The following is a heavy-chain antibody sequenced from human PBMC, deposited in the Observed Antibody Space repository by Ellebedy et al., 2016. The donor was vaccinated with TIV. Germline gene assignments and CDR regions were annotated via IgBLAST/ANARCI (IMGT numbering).Heavy chain of an antibody. Sequence: ASVKVSCKASGPTFRGYYIHWVRQAPGQGLEWMGWINPNSGGTNHAQKFQGRLTLTTETSINTAYMELNRLTSEDTAMYYCARDEVVGASRGYQFYGMDVWGQGTTVTVSS. CDR1: GPTFRGYY. V-gene: IGHV1-2*02. CDR3: ARDEVVGASRGYQFYGMDV. J-gene: IGHJ6*02. D-gene: IGHD6-25*01. CDR2: INPNSGGT.